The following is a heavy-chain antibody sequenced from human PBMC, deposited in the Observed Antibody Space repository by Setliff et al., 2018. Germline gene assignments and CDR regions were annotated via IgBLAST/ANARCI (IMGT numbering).Heavy chain of an antibody. D-gene: IGHD7-27*01. CDR3: ASIDWGENFYNTDV. V-gene: IGHV3-74*01. CDR1: GFTLSSYW. Sequence: GGSLRLSCAASGFTLSSYWMHWVRQAPGKGLVWVSRINSDGSITNYADSVRGRFTISRDNAKNTLYLQMNSLRAEDTAVYFCASIDWGENFYNTDVWGKGTTVTVSS. J-gene: IGHJ6*03. CDR2: INSDGSIT.